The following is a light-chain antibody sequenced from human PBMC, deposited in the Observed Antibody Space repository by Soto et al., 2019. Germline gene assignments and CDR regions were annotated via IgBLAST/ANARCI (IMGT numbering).Light chain of an antibody. V-gene: IGLV2-14*03. CDR3: SSYTSSNTYV. J-gene: IGLJ1*01. CDR1: ISDVSGYNF. Sequence: QSVLTQPASVSGSPGQSITISCTGTISDVSGYNFVSWYQQYPGEAPKLMIYDVSNRPSGVSNRFSGSKSGNTASLTISGLRAEDEADYYCSSYTSSNTYVFGTGTKVTVL. CDR2: DVS.